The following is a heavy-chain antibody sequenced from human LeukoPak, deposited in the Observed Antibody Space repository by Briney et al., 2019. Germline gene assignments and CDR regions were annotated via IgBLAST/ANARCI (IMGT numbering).Heavy chain of an antibody. V-gene: IGHV1-69*13. J-gene: IGHJ5*02. CDR1: GGTFSSYA. Sequence: SVKVSCKASGGTFSSYAISWVRQAPGQGLEWMGGIIPIFGTANYTQKFQGRVTITADESTSTAYMELSSLRSEDTAVYYCATHRPRCSSTSCYEGGQNWFDPWGQGTLVTVSS. CDR3: ATHRPRCSSTSCYEGGQNWFDP. D-gene: IGHD2-2*01. CDR2: IIPIFGTA.